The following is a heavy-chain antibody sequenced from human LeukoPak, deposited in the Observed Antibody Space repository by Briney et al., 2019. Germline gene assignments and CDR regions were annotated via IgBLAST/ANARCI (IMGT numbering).Heavy chain of an antibody. CDR3: ARVEHGGNTEAIDY. J-gene: IGHJ4*02. D-gene: IGHD4-23*01. CDR2: IYYSGSI. CDR1: GGSISSYY. Sequence: SETLSLTCTVSGGSISSYYWSWIRQPPGKELEWIGYIYYSGSINYNPSLKSRVTISVDTSKNQFSLKLSSVTAADTAVYYCARVEHGGNTEAIDYWGQGTLVTVSS. V-gene: IGHV4-59*01.